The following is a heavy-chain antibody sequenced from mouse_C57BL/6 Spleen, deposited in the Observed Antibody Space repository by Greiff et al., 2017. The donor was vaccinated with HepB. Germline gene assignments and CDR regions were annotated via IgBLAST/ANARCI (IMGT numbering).Heavy chain of an antibody. CDR3: ARRGPIYDGYYYAMDY. J-gene: IGHJ4*01. Sequence: VQLQQPGAELVKPGASVKLSCKASGYTFTSYWMQWVKQRPGQGLEWIGEIDPSDSYTNYNQKFKGKATLTVDTSSSTAYMQLSSLTSEDSAVYYCARRGPIYDGYYYAMDYWGQGTSVTVSS. V-gene: IGHV1-50*01. CDR2: IDPSDSYT. D-gene: IGHD2-3*01. CDR1: GYTFTSYW.